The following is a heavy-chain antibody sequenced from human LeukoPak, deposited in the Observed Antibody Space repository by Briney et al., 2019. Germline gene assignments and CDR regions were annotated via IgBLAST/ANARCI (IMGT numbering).Heavy chain of an antibody. D-gene: IGHD3-3*01. Sequence: GGSLRLSCAASGFTFSSYSMNWVRQAPGKGLEWVSYISSSSSTIYYADPVKGRFTISRDNAKNSLYLQMNSLRDEDTAVYYCARASYYDFWSGYSSDYYYYMDVWGKGTTVTVSS. J-gene: IGHJ6*03. V-gene: IGHV3-48*02. CDR3: ARASYYDFWSGYSSDYYYYMDV. CDR2: ISSSSSTI. CDR1: GFTFSSYS.